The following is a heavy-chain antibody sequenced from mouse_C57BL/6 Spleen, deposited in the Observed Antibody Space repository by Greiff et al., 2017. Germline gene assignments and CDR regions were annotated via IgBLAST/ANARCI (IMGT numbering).Heavy chain of an antibody. CDR3: AIDYDGGTYYYAMDY. Sequence: QVQLQQSGAELVKPGASVKLSCKASGYTFTSYWMHWVKQRPGRGLEWIGRIDPNSGGTKYNEKFKSKATLTVDKPSSTAYMQLSSLTSEDSAVYYCAIDYDGGTYYYAMDYWGQGTSVTVSS. J-gene: IGHJ4*01. D-gene: IGHD2-4*01. CDR2: IDPNSGGT. V-gene: IGHV1-72*01. CDR1: GYTFTSYW.